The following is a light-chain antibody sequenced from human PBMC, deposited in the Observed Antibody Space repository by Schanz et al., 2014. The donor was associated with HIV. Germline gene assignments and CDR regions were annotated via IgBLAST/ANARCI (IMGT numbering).Light chain of an antibody. Sequence: QSLLTQPPSVSGAPGQRVTISCTGSSSNIGAGYDVHWYKQLPETAPKLLMFGNNNRPSGVPDRYSGSKSDTSASLAITGLQADDEADYYCAAWDDSLNGWVFGGGTKLTVL. J-gene: IGLJ3*02. CDR3: AAWDDSLNGWV. CDR1: SSNIGAGYD. V-gene: IGLV1-40*01. CDR2: GNN.